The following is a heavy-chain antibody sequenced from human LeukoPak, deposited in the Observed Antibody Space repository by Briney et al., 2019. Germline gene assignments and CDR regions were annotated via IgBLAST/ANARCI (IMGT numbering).Heavy chain of an antibody. CDR3: ATDYLYDILTGSKY. CDR1: GLTFSHAW. CDR2: IKSKTDGGTT. J-gene: IGHJ4*02. Sequence: GGSLRLSCAASGLTFSHAWMSWVRQAPGKGLEWVGRIKSKTDGGTTDYAAPVKGRFTISRDDSKNTLYPQMNSLKMEDSAVYYCATDYLYDILTGSKYWGQGTLVTVSS. D-gene: IGHD3-9*01. V-gene: IGHV3-15*01.